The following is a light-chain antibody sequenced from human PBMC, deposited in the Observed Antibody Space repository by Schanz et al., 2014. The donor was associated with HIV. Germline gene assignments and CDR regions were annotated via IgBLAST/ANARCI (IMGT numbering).Light chain of an antibody. CDR1: SSTFRSNA. V-gene: IGLV1-44*01. CDR3: ATWDDSLNGWV. CDR2: NTY. J-gene: IGLJ3*02. Sequence: QSVLTQPPSASGTPGQRVTISCSGSSSTFRSNAVNWHQQLPGTAPKLLIYNTYHRPSGVPDRFSGSQSGTSASLAISGLQAKDEADFFCATWDDSLNGWVFGGGTKVTVL.